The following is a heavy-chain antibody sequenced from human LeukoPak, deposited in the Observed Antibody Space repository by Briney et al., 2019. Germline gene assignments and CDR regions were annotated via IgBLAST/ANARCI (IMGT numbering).Heavy chain of an antibody. CDR1: GFTFSSYA. J-gene: IGHJ4*02. Sequence: GGSLRLSCAASGFTFSSYAMSWVRQAPWKGLEWVSAISGSGGSTYYADSVKGRFTISRDNSKSTLYLQMNSLRAEDTAVYYCAKSLLVFGGGDYFDYWGQGTLVTVSS. V-gene: IGHV3-23*01. CDR2: ISGSGGST. D-gene: IGHD3-3*01. CDR3: AKSLLVFGGGDYFDY.